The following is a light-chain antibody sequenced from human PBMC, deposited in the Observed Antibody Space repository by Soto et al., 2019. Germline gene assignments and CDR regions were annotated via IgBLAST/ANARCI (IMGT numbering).Light chain of an antibody. CDR2: GAS. V-gene: IGKV3-15*01. Sequence: EIVMTQSPATLSVSPGERATLSCRASQSVSSNLAWFQQKPGQAPGLLIYGASTRATGIPARFSGSGSGTEFTLTINSLQSEDFAVYFCQQYNSWPPITFGQGTRLRIK. J-gene: IGKJ5*01. CDR3: QQYNSWPPIT. CDR1: QSVSSN.